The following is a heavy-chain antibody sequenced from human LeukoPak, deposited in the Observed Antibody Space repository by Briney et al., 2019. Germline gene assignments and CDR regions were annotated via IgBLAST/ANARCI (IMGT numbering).Heavy chain of an antibody. D-gene: IGHD3-16*01. CDR3: AKDQKWGPADYYFDS. CDR2: ISTEGKDK. Sequence: RRSLRLSCAAPGSTLTNYAMHWVRQAPGKGLERVTVISTEGKDKKYADTVKGRFAFSRDNAKTTLDLQMNSLRAEDTAVYYCAKDQKWGPADYYFDSWGRGALVSVSS. V-gene: IGHV3-30*18. CDR1: GSTLTNYA. J-gene: IGHJ4*02.